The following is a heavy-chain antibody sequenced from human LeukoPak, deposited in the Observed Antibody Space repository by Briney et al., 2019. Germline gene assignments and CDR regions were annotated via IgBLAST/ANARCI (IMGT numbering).Heavy chain of an antibody. Sequence: SETLSLTCAVYGGSFSGYYWSWIRQPPGKGLEWIGEINHSGSTNYNPSLKSRVTISVDTSKNQFSLKLSSVTAADMAMYYCATGIAAAGRDVANWFDPWGQGTLATVSS. V-gene: IGHV4-34*01. CDR3: ATGIAAAGRDVANWFDP. CDR1: GGSFSGYY. CDR2: INHSGST. D-gene: IGHD6-13*01. J-gene: IGHJ5*02.